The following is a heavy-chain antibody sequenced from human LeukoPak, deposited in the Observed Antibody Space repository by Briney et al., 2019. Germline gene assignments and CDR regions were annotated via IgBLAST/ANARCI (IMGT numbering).Heavy chain of an antibody. V-gene: IGHV3-30*02. CDR2: IRYDESNK. CDR1: GFTFSSFG. CDR3: ARGLGDLVVVPAADY. J-gene: IGHJ4*02. D-gene: IGHD2-2*01. Sequence: GGSLRLSCAASGFTFSSFGMHWVRQAPGKGLEWVAFIRYDESNKYYADSVKGRFTISRDNSKNSLYLHMNSLRAEDTALYYCARGLGDLVVVPAADYWGQGTLVAVSS.